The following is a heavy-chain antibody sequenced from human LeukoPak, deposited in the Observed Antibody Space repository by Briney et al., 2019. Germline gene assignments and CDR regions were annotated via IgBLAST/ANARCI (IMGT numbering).Heavy chain of an antibody. CDR2: IIPIFGTA. Sequence: SVKVSCKASGGTFSSYAISWVRQAPGQGLEWIGRIIPIFGTANYAQKFQGRVTITTDESTSTAYMELSSLRSEDTAVYYCAMALVYYDSSGYLVFDYWGQGTLVTVSS. J-gene: IGHJ4*02. CDR1: GGTFSSYA. CDR3: AMALVYYDSSGYLVFDY. V-gene: IGHV1-69*05. D-gene: IGHD3-22*01.